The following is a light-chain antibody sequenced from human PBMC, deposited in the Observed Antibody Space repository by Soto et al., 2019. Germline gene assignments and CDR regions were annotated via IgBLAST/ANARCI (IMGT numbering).Light chain of an antibody. Sequence: QSVLAQPASVSGSPGQSITISCTGTNNLVSWYQQHPGKAPKVVLYEGTKRPSGVSNRFSGSNSGSTASLTISGLQAEDEAHYFCCAYVGARSYVFGPGTKVTV. CDR3: CAYVGARSYV. CDR2: EGT. V-gene: IGLV2-23*01. J-gene: IGLJ1*01. CDR1: NNL.